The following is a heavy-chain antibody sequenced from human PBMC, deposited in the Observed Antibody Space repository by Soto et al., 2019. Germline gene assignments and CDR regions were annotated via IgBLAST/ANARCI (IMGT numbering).Heavy chain of an antibody. Sequence: PGGSLRLSCAASGFTFYTYGMHWVRQVPGKGLQWVAIIWYDGGTKYYADSVRGRFTVSRDNSKNTLYLQMNSLRAEDTALYYCAKNGLDNSPSAIDSWGPGTLVTVS. V-gene: IGHV3-33*06. CDR1: GFTFYTYG. CDR3: AKNGLDNSPSAIDS. D-gene: IGHD2-8*01. CDR2: IWYDGGTK. J-gene: IGHJ4*02.